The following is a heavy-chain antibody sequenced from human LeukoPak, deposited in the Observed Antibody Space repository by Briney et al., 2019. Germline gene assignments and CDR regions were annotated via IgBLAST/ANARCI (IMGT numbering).Heavy chain of an antibody. D-gene: IGHD3-10*01. Sequence: ASVNVSCKASGYTFTAYYMHWVRQAPGQGLEWMGWINPNSGGTNYARKFQGRVTMTRDTSISTAYMELSRLRSDDTAVYYCASFTYGSGSYSDYWGQGTLVTVSS. J-gene: IGHJ4*02. CDR2: INPNSGGT. CDR3: ASFTYGSGSYSDY. V-gene: IGHV1-2*02. CDR1: GYTFTAYY.